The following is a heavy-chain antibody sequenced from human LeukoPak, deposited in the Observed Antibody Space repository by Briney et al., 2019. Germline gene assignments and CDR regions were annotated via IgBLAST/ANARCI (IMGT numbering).Heavy chain of an antibody. CDR1: GFTFRSYG. Sequence: PGGSLTLSCAASGFTFRSYGMHWVRDAPGKGLDWVAFIRDDGSNNDYAGSGKGRFTISRDNSKNTLYLQMNSLRAEDTAVYYCARAVSSASPASDIWGQGTMVTVS. V-gene: IGHV3-30*02. J-gene: IGHJ3*02. CDR3: ARAVSSASPASDI. CDR2: IRDDGSNN. D-gene: IGHD6-19*01.